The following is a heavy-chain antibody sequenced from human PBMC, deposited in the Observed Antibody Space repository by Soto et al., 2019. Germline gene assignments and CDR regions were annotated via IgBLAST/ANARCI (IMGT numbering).Heavy chain of an antibody. CDR1: GYSFTNYW. D-gene: IGHD1-26*01. J-gene: IGHJ4*02. CDR3: AKVGGSSGYFDY. CDR2: IYPGDSQT. Sequence: PGESLKISCKVSGYSFTNYWIGWVRQLPGKGLKWMTTIYPGDSQTRYSPSFQGQVTISADKSISTAYLQWNSLKASDTAMYYCAKVGGSSGYFDYWGQGTLVTVSS. V-gene: IGHV5-51*01.